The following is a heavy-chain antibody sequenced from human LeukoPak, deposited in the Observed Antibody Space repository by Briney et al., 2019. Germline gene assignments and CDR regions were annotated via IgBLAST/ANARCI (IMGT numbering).Heavy chain of an antibody. Sequence: GGSLRLSCAASGFTFSSYAMHWVRQAPGKGLEWLSFISSSSTALYYADSVKGRFITSRDNAKNLLYLQMNSLRDEDTAMYYCARLPHTYAYSSWGQGTLVTVSS. J-gene: IGHJ5*02. CDR3: ARLPHTYAYSS. CDR1: GFTFSSYA. CDR2: ISSSSTAL. D-gene: IGHD3-16*01. V-gene: IGHV3-48*02.